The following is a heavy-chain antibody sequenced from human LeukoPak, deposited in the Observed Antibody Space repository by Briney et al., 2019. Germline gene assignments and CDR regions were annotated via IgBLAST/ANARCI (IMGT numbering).Heavy chain of an antibody. V-gene: IGHV4-59*12. CDR3: ARGGPIQPWFDP. CDR1: GGSISGYY. Sequence: QVQLQESGPGLVKPSETLSLACSVSGGSISGYYWNWIRQPPGKGLEWIGYVYYTGSTTYNPSLKSRVTISRDTSKKQVSLKLSSVTAADTAVYYCARGGPIQPWFDPWGQGTLVTVSS. J-gene: IGHJ5*02. CDR2: VYYTGST. D-gene: IGHD5-18*01.